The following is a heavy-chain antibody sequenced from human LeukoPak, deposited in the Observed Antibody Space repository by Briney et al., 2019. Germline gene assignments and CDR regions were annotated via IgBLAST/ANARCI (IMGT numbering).Heavy chain of an antibody. CDR2: NSHSGST. Sequence: PSETLSLTCTVSGVSISNYYWSWIRQPPGKGLEWIGYNSHSGSTNYNPSLKSRVTISVDTSKNQFSLKLSSVTAADTAVYYCARGTMTTVTYYFDYWGQGTLVTVSS. J-gene: IGHJ4*02. CDR1: GVSISNYY. V-gene: IGHV4-59*12. CDR3: ARGTMTTVTYYFDY. D-gene: IGHD4-17*01.